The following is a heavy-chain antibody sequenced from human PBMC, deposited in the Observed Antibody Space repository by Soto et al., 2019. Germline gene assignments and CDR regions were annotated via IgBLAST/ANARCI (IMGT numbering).Heavy chain of an antibody. J-gene: IGHJ6*02. CDR2: ISAYNNNA. D-gene: IGHD3-3*01. V-gene: IGHV1-18*01. Sequence: ASVKVSCKASNYPFTSYGFAWVRQAPGDGLQWLGRISAYNNNADYAQEFQGRITMTTDTSTRTAVMELSSLTSDDTGVYYCARDSNPFGVVIRSPEKQKYGMDVWGQGTTVTVSS. CDR3: ARDSNPFGVVIRSPEKQKYGMDV. CDR1: NYPFTSYG.